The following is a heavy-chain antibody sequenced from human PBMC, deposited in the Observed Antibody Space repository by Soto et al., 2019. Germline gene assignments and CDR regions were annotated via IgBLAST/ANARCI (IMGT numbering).Heavy chain of an antibody. J-gene: IGHJ4*02. Sequence: EVQLLESGGGLVQPGESLRLSCAASGFTFSSYAMSWVRQAPGKGLEWVSVISGSDDSTYYADSVKGRFTISRDNSKKRLDLQMNSLRAEDTAVYYCAKRSSSSTFDYWGQGTLVTVSS. CDR3: AKRSSSSTFDY. CDR2: ISGSDDST. CDR1: GFTFSSYA. D-gene: IGHD6-6*01. V-gene: IGHV3-23*01.